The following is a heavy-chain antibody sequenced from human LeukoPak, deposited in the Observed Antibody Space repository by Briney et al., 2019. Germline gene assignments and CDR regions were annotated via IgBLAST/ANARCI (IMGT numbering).Heavy chain of an antibody. D-gene: IGHD6-19*01. CDR1: GFTFSSYS. V-gene: IGHV3-21*01. CDR2: ISSSSSYI. Sequence: GGSLRLSCAASGFTFSSYSMNWVRQAPGKGLEWVSSISSSSSYIYYADSVKGRFTISRDNAKNSLYLQMNSLRAEDTAVYYCARPPREAVAGTPPGGYWGQGTLVTVSS. CDR3: ARPPREAVAGTPPGGY. J-gene: IGHJ4*02.